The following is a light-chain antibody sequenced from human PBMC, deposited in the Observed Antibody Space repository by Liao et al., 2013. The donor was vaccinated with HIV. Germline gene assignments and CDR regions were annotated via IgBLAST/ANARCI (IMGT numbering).Light chain of an antibody. J-gene: IGLJ2*01. CDR2: YDS. V-gene: IGLV3-21*01. Sequence: YELTQPPSVSVAPGKTARITCGGNNIGSKSVHWYQQKPGQAPVLVIYYDSDRPSGIPERFSGSNSGNTATLTISRVEAGDEADYYCQVWDSSSHPHVVFGGGTKVTVL. CDR1: NIGSKS. CDR3: QVWDSSSHPHVV.